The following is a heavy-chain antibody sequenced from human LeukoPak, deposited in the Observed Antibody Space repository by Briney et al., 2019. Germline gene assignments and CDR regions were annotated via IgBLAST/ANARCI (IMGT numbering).Heavy chain of an antibody. J-gene: IGHJ4*02. D-gene: IGHD1-26*01. CDR2: IIPIFGIA. V-gene: IGHV1-69*04. CDR3: AREAYSGSYYFDY. Sequence: GSSVKVSCKASGGTFSSYAISWVRQAPGQGLEWMGRIIPIFGIANYAQKFQGRVTITADKSTSTAYMELSSLRSEDTAVYHCAREAYSGSYYFDYWGQGTLVTVSS. CDR1: GGTFSSYA.